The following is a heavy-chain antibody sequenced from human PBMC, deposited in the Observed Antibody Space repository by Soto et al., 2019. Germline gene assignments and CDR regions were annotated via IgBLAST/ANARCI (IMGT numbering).Heavy chain of an antibody. CDR3: ARVTAAGTIDY. CDR2: IYYSGST. Sequence: SETLSLTCTVSGGSISSSSYYWGWIRQPPGKGLEWIGSIYYSGSTYYNPSLKSRVTISVDTSKNQFSLKLSSVTAADTAVYYCARVTAAGTIDYWGQGTLVTVSS. J-gene: IGHJ4*02. D-gene: IGHD6-13*01. CDR1: GGSISSSSYY. V-gene: IGHV4-39*01.